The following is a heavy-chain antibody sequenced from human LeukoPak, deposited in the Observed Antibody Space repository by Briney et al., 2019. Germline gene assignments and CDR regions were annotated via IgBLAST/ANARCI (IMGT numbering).Heavy chain of an antibody. CDR3: ARVLRRDGYNYFDY. V-gene: IGHV4-34*01. J-gene: IGHJ4*02. Sequence: SETLSLTCAVYGGSFSGYYWSWIRQPPGKGLEWIGEINHSGSTNYNPSLKSRVTISVDTSKNQFSLKLSSVTAADTAVYYYARVLRRDGYNYFDYWGQGTLVTVSS. CDR2: INHSGST. CDR1: GGSFSGYY. D-gene: IGHD5-12*01.